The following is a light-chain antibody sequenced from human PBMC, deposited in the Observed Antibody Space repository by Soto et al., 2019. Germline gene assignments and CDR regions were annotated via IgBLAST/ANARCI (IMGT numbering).Light chain of an antibody. CDR3: QHYNSYSEA. J-gene: IGKJ1*01. V-gene: IGKV1-5*03. CDR1: QSIDTW. CDR2: KAS. Sequence: DIQMTQSPSTLSAFVGDTVTITCRASQSIDTWLAWHQQKPGRAPMLLISKASALESGAPSRFSGSGSGTDFTLTIRDVQPDDFATYYCQHYNSYSEAFGQGTKVDIK.